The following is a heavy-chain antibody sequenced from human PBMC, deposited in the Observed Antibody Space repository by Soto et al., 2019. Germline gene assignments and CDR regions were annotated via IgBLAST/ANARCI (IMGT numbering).Heavy chain of an antibody. CDR3: AREERKGIISWFDP. V-gene: IGHV4-30-4*01. CDR1: GGSVSGVDYF. Sequence: TSETLSLTCTVSGGSVSGVDYFWSWIRQSPGKGLEWIGYIYYTGITHLNPSLKSRLTMAVDTSKNEFSLKLTSVSAADTAVYFCAREERKGIISWFDPWGQGTPVTSPQ. CDR2: IYYTGIT. J-gene: IGHJ5*02. D-gene: IGHD2-21*01.